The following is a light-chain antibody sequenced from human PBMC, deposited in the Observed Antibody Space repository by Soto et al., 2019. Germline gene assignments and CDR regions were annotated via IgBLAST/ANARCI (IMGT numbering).Light chain of an antibody. CDR3: QQRSNWPIT. CDR2: DAS. V-gene: IGKV3-11*01. Sequence: EIVLTQSPGTLSLSPGERATLSCRASQSVSSYLAWYQQKPGQAPRLLIYDASNRATGIPARFSGSGSGTDFTLTISSLEPEDFAVYSCQQRSNWPITFGQGTRLEIK. J-gene: IGKJ5*01. CDR1: QSVSSY.